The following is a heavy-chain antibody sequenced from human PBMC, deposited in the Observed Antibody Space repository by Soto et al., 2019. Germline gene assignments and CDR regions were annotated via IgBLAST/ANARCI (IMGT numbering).Heavy chain of an antibody. D-gene: IGHD1-26*01. J-gene: IGHJ6*02. V-gene: IGHV3-30*18. CDR3: AKDVVVGATTGLGDYYYYYGMDV. CDR2: ISYDGSNK. CDR1: GFTFSSYG. Sequence: QVQLVESGAGVVQPGRSLRLSCAASGFTFSSYGMHWVRQAPGKGLEWVAVISYDGSNKYYADSVKGRFTISRDNSKNTLYLHMNSLRAEDTAVYYCAKDVVVGATTGLGDYYYYYGMDVWGQRTTVTVS.